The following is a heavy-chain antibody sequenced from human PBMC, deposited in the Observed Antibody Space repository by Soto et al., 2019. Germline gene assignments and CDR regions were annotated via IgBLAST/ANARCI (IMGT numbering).Heavy chain of an antibody. D-gene: IGHD2-8*01. Sequence: EVQLLESRGGLVQPGGSLRLSCAASGFTFSSYAMTWVRQAPGKGLEWVSGISTSGDGTYYADSVKGRFTISRDNSKNTLCLQMNSLRAEDTAVYYCATLARTKDFDYWGQGTLVTVSS. V-gene: IGHV3-23*01. J-gene: IGHJ4*02. CDR3: ATLARTKDFDY. CDR1: GFTFSSYA. CDR2: ISTSGDGT.